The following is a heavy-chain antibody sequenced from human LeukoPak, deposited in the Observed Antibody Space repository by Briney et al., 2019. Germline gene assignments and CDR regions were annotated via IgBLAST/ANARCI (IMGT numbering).Heavy chain of an antibody. CDR1: GFTFSTFA. CDR3: ATYRQVLLPFES. CDR2: IFPSGGEV. J-gene: IGHJ4*02. D-gene: IGHD2-8*02. Sequence: GGSLRLSCAASGFTFSTFAMVWVRQPPGKGLEWVSSIFPSGGEVHYADSVRGRFTISRDNSKSTLSLQMNSLRAEDTAIYYCATYRQVLLPFESWGQGTLVSVSS. V-gene: IGHV3-23*01.